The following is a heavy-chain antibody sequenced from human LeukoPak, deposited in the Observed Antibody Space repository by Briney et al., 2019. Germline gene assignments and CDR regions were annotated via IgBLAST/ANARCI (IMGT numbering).Heavy chain of an antibody. Sequence: KPSETLSLTCAVYGESFSGYYWSWIRQPPGKGLEWIGEVNHSGSTNYNPSLKSRVTISVDTSKNQFSLKLSSVTAAGTAVYYCARARETVAIDYWGQGTLVTVSS. D-gene: IGHD5-12*01. CDR1: GESFSGYY. CDR3: ARARETVAIDY. V-gene: IGHV4-34*01. J-gene: IGHJ4*02. CDR2: VNHSGST.